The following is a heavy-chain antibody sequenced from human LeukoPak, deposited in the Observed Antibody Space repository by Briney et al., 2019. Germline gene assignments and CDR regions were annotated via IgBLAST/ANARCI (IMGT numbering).Heavy chain of an antibody. D-gene: IGHD3-10*01. J-gene: IGHJ4*02. CDR3: ARDSEFLYFDY. CDR1: GGSISSYY. Sequence: SETLSLTCTVSGGSISSYYWSWIRQPPGKGLEWIGYIYYSGSTNYNPSLKSRVTISVDTSKNQFSLKLSSVTAADTAVYYCARDSEFLYFDYWDQGTLVTVSS. CDR2: IYYSGST. V-gene: IGHV4-59*01.